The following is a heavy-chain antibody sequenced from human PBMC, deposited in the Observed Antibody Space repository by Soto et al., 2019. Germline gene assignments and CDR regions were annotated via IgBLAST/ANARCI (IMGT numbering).Heavy chain of an antibody. CDR1: GFTFSGAW. CDR2: IKSKTDGGTT. CDR3: TAGVGTSDHDY. V-gene: IGHV3-15*01. D-gene: IGHD5-12*01. Sequence: EVQLVESGGGLVKPGGSLGLSCAASGFTFSGAWMSWVRQAPGKGLEWVGRIKSKTDGGTTDYGAPVKGRFTISRDASKDTLYLQMNSLKNEYTAVYYCTAGVGTSDHDYWGQGTLVTVSS. J-gene: IGHJ4*02.